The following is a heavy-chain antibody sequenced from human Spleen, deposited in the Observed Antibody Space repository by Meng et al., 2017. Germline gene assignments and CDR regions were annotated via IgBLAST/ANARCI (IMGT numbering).Heavy chain of an antibody. Sequence: VQLQLWGPGTLNSSAPLSLTCAVQSGSFSGYYWSWIRQPPGKGLEWIGYIYYRGSTYYNPSLKSRVFISVDTSQNQFSLNLNSVTAADTAVYYCARGGRTGGDFAYWGQGTLVTVSS. V-gene: IGHV4-34*09. CDR3: ARGGRTGGDFAY. J-gene: IGHJ4*02. D-gene: IGHD1-1*01. CDR2: IYYRGST. CDR1: SGSFSGYY.